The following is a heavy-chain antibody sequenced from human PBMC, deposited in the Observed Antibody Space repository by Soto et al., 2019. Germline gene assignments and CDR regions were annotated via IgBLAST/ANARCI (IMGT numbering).Heavy chain of an antibody. J-gene: IGHJ6*02. Sequence: QVQLVQSGAEVKKPGASVKVSYVASGYTFTDHYIHWVRQALGQGLEWMGWINPHSGDTIYAKKFQGRVTLTRDTSISTAYMELSRLRSDDTAVYYCARGRTVNFYGMDVWVQGTTVTVSS. CDR3: ARGRTVNFYGMDV. D-gene: IGHD4-17*01. V-gene: IGHV1-2*02. CDR1: GYTFTDHY. CDR2: INPHSGDT.